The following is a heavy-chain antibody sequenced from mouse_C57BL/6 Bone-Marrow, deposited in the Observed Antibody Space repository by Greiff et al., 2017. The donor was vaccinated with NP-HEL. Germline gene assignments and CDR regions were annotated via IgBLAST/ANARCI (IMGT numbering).Heavy chain of an antibody. CDR3: ARWDHLGGDFAY. CDR1: GYTFTSYW. D-gene: IGHD4-1*01. Sequence: QVQLQQPGAELVRPGSSVKLSCKASGYTFTSYWMHWVKQRPIQGLEWIGNIDPSDSETHYNQKFKDKATLTVDKSSSTAYMQLSSLTSEDSAVYYCARWDHLGGDFAYWGQGTLVTVSA. V-gene: IGHV1-52*01. CDR2: IDPSDSET. J-gene: IGHJ3*01.